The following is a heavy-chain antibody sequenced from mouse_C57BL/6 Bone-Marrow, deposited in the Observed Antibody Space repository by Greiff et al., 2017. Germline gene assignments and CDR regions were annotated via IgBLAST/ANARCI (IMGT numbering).Heavy chain of an antibody. CDR3: AREDYERGNAMDH. CDR1: GYTFTDYY. V-gene: IGHV1-26*01. CDR2: INPNNGGT. J-gene: IGHJ4*01. Sequence: EVKLMESGPELVKPGASVKISCKASGYTFTDYYMNWVKQSHGKSLEWIGDINPNNGGTSYNQKFKGKATLTVAKSSSTAYMELRSPTSEDSAVYYRAREDYERGNAMDHWGQGTSVNGSS. D-gene: IGHD2-4*01.